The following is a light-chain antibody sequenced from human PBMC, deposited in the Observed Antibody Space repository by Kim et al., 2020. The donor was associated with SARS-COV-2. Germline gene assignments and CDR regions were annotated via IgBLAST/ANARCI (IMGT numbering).Light chain of an antibody. CDR3: QVWDSSSDHRVV. V-gene: IGLV3-21*04. Sequence: PGKPARITCGGKSIGGKSVHWYQQKPGRAPVLVINYDSDRPSGIPERFSGSNSGNTATLTISRVEAGDEADYYCQVWDSSSDHRVVFGGGTQLTVL. CDR1: SIGGKS. J-gene: IGLJ2*01. CDR2: YDS.